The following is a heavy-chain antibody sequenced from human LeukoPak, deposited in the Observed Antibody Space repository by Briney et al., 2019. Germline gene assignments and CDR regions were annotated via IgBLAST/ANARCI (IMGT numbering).Heavy chain of an antibody. Sequence: GGSLRLSCAASGFTVSSNYMSWVRQAPGKGLEWVSVIYSGGSTYYADSVKGRFTISRDNSKNTLYLQMNSLRAEDTAVYYCAKDLGWEFLFDYWGQGTLVTVSS. V-gene: IGHV3-53*01. CDR1: GFTVSSNY. CDR2: IYSGGST. CDR3: AKDLGWEFLFDY. D-gene: IGHD1-26*01. J-gene: IGHJ4*02.